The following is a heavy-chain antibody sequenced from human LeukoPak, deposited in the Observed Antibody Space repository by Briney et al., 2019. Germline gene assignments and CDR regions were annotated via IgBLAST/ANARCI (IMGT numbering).Heavy chain of an antibody. CDR2: INPNSGGT. V-gene: IGHV1-2*02. Sequence: ASVKVSFKASGYTFTGYYMHWVRQAPGQGLEWMGWINPNSGGTNYAQKFQGRVTMTRDTSISTAYMELSRLRSDDTAVYYCARAAYCSSTSCHHDIDYWGQGTLVTVSS. J-gene: IGHJ4*02. CDR1: GYTFTGYY. CDR3: ARAAYCSSTSCHHDIDY. D-gene: IGHD2-2*01.